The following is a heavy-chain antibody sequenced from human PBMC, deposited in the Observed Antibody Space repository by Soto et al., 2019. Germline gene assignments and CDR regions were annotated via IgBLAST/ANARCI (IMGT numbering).Heavy chain of an antibody. Sequence: QVQLVESGGGVVQPGRSLRLSCAASGFTFSSYGMHWVRQAPGKGLEWVAVISYDGSNKYYADSVKGRLTISRDNSKNMLDLQMNSLRAEDTAVYYCAKDLKEYYGFWQIWFDPWGQGTLVTVSS. CDR1: GFTFSSYG. D-gene: IGHD3-10*01. CDR3: AKDLKEYYGFWQIWFDP. V-gene: IGHV3-30*18. CDR2: ISYDGSNK. J-gene: IGHJ5*02.